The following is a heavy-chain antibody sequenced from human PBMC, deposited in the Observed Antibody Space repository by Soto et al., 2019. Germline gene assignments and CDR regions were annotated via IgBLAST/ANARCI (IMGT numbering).Heavy chain of an antibody. J-gene: IGHJ4*02. Sequence: GGSLRLSCAASGFTFSSYGMHWVRQAPGKGLEWVAVISYDGSNKYYADSVKGRFTISRDNSKNTLYLQMNSLRAEDTAVYYCAKAGRGYYDSSGYFAYWGQGTLVTVSS. D-gene: IGHD3-22*01. CDR2: ISYDGSNK. CDR1: GFTFSSYG. CDR3: AKAGRGYYDSSGYFAY. V-gene: IGHV3-30*18.